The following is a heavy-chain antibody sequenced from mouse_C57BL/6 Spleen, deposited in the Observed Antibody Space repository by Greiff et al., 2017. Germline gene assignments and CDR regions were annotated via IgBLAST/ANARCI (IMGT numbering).Heavy chain of an antibody. Sequence: VKLMESEPGLVAPSQSLSITCTVSGFSLTSYGVDWVRQSPGKGLEWLGVIWGVGSTNYNSALKSRLSISKDNSKSQVFLKMNSLQTDDTAMYYCASIYSGFAYWGQGTLVTVSA. D-gene: IGHD2-1*01. V-gene: IGHV2-6*01. CDR2: IWGVGST. CDR3: ASIYSGFAY. CDR1: GFSLTSYG. J-gene: IGHJ3*01.